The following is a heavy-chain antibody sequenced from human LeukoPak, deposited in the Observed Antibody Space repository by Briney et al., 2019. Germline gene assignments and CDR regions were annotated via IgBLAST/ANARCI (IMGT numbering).Heavy chain of an antibody. CDR1: GYTFTSYY. D-gene: IGHD3-3*01. CDR3: ARGFYTVFGVVMPRYYYYMDV. Sequence: ASVKVSCKASGYTFTSYYMHWVRQAPGQGLEWMGIINPSGGSTSYAQKFQGRVTMTRDMSTSTVYMELSSLRSEDTAVYYCARGFYTVFGVVMPRYYYYMDVWGKGTTVTVSS. J-gene: IGHJ6*03. V-gene: IGHV1-46*01. CDR2: INPSGGST.